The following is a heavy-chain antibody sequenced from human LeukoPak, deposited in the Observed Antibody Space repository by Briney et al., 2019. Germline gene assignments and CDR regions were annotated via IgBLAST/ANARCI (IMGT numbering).Heavy chain of an antibody. J-gene: IGHJ4*02. CDR1: GYTFTSYG. CDR2: ISAYNGNT. V-gene: IGHV1-18*01. D-gene: IGHD3-22*01. Sequence: ASEKVSCKASGYTFTSYGISWVRQAPGQGLEWMGWISAYNGNTNYAQKLQGRVTMTTDTSTSTAYMELRSLRSDDTAVYYCARDGGYYDSSGYPDYWGQGTLVTVSS. CDR3: ARDGGYYDSSGYPDY.